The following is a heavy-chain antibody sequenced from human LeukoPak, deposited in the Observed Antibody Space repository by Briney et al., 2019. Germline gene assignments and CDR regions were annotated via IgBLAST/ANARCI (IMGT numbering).Heavy chain of an antibody. CDR3: ARVHSGWYTPGPFDY. Sequence: HPSQTLSLTCTVSGGSISSGSYYWSWIRQPAGKGLEWIGRIYTSGSTNYNPSLKSRVTISVDTSKNQFSLKLSSVTAADTAVYYCARVHSGWYTPGPFDYWGQGTLVTVSS. D-gene: IGHD6-19*01. CDR1: GGSISSGSYY. J-gene: IGHJ4*02. V-gene: IGHV4-61*02. CDR2: IYTSGST.